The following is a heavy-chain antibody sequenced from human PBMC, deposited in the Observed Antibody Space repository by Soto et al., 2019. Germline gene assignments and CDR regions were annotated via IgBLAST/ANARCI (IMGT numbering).Heavy chain of an antibody. J-gene: IGHJ4*02. V-gene: IGHV3-23*01. Sequence: PGGSLRLSCAASGFTFSSYAMSWVRQAPGKGLEWVSAISGSGDKTYYADSVKGRFTISRDNSKNTLYLQMNSLRAEDTAVYYCAKDGKIAAAGTWVKYFDYWGQGPLVTVSS. CDR3: AKDGKIAAAGTWVKYFDY. CDR2: ISGSGDKT. D-gene: IGHD6-13*01. CDR1: GFTFSSYA.